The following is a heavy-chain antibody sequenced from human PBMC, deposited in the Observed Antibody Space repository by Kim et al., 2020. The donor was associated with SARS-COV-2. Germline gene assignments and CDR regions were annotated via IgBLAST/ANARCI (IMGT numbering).Heavy chain of an antibody. D-gene: IGHD3-16*01. CDR3: ARSSYIFIWY. Sequence: GGSLRLSCAASAFTFADYAMHWVRQAPGKGLELFSLISGDGDTTSYADSVKGRFTISIDNSKDSLYLQINCLSSDDSAFYFCARSSYIFIWY. J-gene: IGHJ2*01. V-gene: IGHV3-43*02. CDR2: ISGDGDTT. CDR1: AFTFADYA.